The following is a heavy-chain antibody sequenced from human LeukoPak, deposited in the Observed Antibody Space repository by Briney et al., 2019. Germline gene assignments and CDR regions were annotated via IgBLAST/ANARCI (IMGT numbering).Heavy chain of an antibody. CDR3: ARHAQYGSPFDY. Sequence: HPSETLSLTCTVSGGSISSYYWSWIRQPPGKGLEWIGYIYTSGSTNYNPSLKSRATISVDTSKNQFSLKLSSVTAADTAVYYCARHAQYGSPFDYWGQGTLVTVSS. D-gene: IGHD6-13*01. CDR1: GGSISSYY. J-gene: IGHJ4*02. V-gene: IGHV4-4*09. CDR2: IYTSGST.